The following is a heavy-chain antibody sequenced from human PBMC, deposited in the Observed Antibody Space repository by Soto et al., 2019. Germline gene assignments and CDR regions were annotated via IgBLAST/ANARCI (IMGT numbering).Heavy chain of an antibody. V-gene: IGHV4-4*02. CDR3: ASNYYGSGSYYKEIDY. Sequence: SETLSLTCAVSGGSISSSNWWSWVRQPPGKGLEWIGEIYHSGSTNYNPSLKSRVTISVDKSKNQFSLKLSSVTAADTAVYYCASNYYGSGSYYKEIDYWGQGTLVTVSS. CDR2: IYHSGST. J-gene: IGHJ4*02. D-gene: IGHD3-10*01. CDR1: GGSISSSNW.